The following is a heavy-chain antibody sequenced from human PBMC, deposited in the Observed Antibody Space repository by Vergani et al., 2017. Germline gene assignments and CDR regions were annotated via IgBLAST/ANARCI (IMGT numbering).Heavy chain of an antibody. CDR1: GFTFSSYA. CDR2: ISGSGGNT. CDR3: AKNKLLRNSYGFDYFDY. J-gene: IGHJ4*02. Sequence: EVQLLESGGNLIQPGGSLRLSCGASGFTFSSYAMTWVRLAPGKGLQWVSAISGSGGNTFYTDSVKGRFTISRDSDKKALFLEMNSLRGEDTAVYFCAKNKLLRNSYGFDYFDYWGQGTLVTVSS. D-gene: IGHD5-18*01. V-gene: IGHV3-23*01.